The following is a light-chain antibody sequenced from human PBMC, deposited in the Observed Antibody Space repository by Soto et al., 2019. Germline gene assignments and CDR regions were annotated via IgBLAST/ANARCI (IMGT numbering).Light chain of an antibody. CDR3: QQYYRTRT. V-gene: IGKV4-1*01. CDR1: QSVLYSSNNKNY. Sequence: DIVMTQSPDSLAVSLGERATINCKSSQSVLYSSNNKNYLAWYQQKPGQPPKLLIYWASTRESGVPERFSGSASGKDTTLTISRLQAEDVADYYWQQYYRTRTFGQGTKVEIK. CDR2: WAS. J-gene: IGKJ1*01.